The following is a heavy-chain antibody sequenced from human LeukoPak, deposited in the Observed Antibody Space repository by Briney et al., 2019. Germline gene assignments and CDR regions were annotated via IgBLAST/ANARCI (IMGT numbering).Heavy chain of an antibody. J-gene: IGHJ6*03. CDR2: ISAYNGNT. Sequence: ASVKVSCKASGYTFTGYYMRWVRQAPGQGLEWMGWISAYNGNTNYAQKLQGRVTMTTDTSTSSAYMELRSLRSDDTAVYYCARVFGYSSSWFHLRNNYYYYMDVWGKGTTVTVSS. V-gene: IGHV1-18*04. D-gene: IGHD6-13*01. CDR1: GYTFTGYY. CDR3: ARVFGYSSSWFHLRNNYYYYMDV.